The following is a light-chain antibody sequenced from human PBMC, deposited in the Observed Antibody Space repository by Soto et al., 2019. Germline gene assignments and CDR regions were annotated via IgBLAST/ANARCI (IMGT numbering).Light chain of an antibody. CDR2: DVN. CDR1: SSDVGGYNY. CDR3: CSYTGSSTYV. Sequence: QSALTQPASVSGSPGQSITISCTGTSSDVGGYNYVSWYQQHPDRAPKLLIYDVNNRPSGVSNRFSGSKSGNTASLTISGLQAEGEADYYCCSYTGSSTYVFGTGTKVTVL. V-gene: IGLV2-14*01. J-gene: IGLJ1*01.